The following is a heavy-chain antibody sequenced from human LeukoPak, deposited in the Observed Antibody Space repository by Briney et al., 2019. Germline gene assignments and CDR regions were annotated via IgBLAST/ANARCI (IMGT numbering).Heavy chain of an antibody. V-gene: IGHV5-51*01. Sequence: GESLNISCKGSGYSFTSYWIGWVRQMPGKGLEWMGIIYPGDSDTRYSPSFQGQVTISADKSISTAYLQWSSLKASDTAMYYCARQQTDYYYGMDVWGQGTTVTVSS. J-gene: IGHJ6*02. CDR2: IYPGDSDT. CDR3: ARQQTDYYYGMDV. CDR1: GYSFTSYW.